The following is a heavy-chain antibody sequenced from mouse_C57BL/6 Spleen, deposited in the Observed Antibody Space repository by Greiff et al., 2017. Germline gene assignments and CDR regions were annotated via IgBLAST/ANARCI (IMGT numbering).Heavy chain of an antibody. D-gene: IGHD2-2*01. CDR1: GFNIKDYY. J-gene: IGHJ2*01. Sequence: DVQLVESVAELVKPGASVKLSCTASGFNIKDYYMHWVKQRTEQGLEWIGRIDPEDGETKYAPKFQGKATITADTSSNTAYLQLSSLTSEDTAVYYCARWLRRVYYFDYWGQGTTLTVSS. CDR2: IDPEDGET. CDR3: ARWLRRVYYFDY. V-gene: IGHV14-2*01.